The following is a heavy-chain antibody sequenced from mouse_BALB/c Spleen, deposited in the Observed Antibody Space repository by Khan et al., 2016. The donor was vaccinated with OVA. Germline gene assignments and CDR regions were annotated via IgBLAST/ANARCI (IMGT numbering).Heavy chain of an antibody. CDR1: GLHIKETY. CDR2: IDPPNGNT. Sequence: LQQSGAEPVKSGATVKLSCTASGLHIKETYMHWLKQWPEQGLEWIGMIDPPNGNTKYDPKFKGKALITADHSPNTVHMQLSSLTSDDTAVCYGARMARKWGQGTTLTVSS. CDR3: ARMARK. J-gene: IGHJ2*01. V-gene: IGHV14-3*02.